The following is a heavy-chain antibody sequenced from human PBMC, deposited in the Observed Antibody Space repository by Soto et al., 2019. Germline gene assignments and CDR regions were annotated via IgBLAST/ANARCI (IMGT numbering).Heavy chain of an antibody. Sequence: ASVKVSCKASGYTFTSYAMHWVRQAPGQRLEWMGWINAYNGNTNYSQKFQGRVTMTTDTSTSTAYMELRSLRSDDTAVYYCARDYDILTGYYNYYYYYGMDVWXQGTTVTVSS. CDR3: ARDYDILTGYYNYYYYYGMDV. J-gene: IGHJ6*02. CDR1: GYTFTSYA. CDR2: INAYNGNT. V-gene: IGHV1-18*01. D-gene: IGHD3-9*01.